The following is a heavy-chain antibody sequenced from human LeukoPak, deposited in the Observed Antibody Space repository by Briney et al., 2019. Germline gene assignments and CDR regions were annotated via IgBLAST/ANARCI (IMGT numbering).Heavy chain of an antibody. Sequence: SETLSLTCAVSGYSISSGYYWGWIRQPPGKGLEWIGSIYHSGSTYYNPSLKSRVTISVDTSKNQFSLKLSSVTAAYTAVYYCARPRGYSYGYFDYWGQGTLVTVSS. CDR3: ARPRGYSYGYFDY. J-gene: IGHJ4*02. D-gene: IGHD5-18*01. V-gene: IGHV4-38-2*01. CDR1: GYSISSGYY. CDR2: IYHSGST.